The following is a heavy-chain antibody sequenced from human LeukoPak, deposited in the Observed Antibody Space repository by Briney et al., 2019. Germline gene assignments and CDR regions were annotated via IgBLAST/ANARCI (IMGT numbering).Heavy chain of an antibody. CDR3: ARSANLFDY. V-gene: IGHV4-59*01. Sequence: PSETLSLTCTVSGGSISTYYWNWIRQPPGKGLEWIGYIYYSGSTNYNPSLKSRVTIPVDTSKNQFSLQLSSLGAADTAVYYCARSANLFDYWGQGTLVTVSS. D-gene: IGHD4/OR15-4a*01. CDR1: GGSISTYY. J-gene: IGHJ4*02. CDR2: IYYSGST.